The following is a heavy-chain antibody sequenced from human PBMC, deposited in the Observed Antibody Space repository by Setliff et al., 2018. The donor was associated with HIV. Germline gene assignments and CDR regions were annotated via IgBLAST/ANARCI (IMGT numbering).Heavy chain of an antibody. Sequence: NPSETLSLTCTVSGVSINSGNYYWGWIRQPAGKRLEWIGRIYSSGNTNYNPSLKSRVTISADTSKNQFSLRLKSVTAAETAVYYCARGRDGYNPGGGTFDHWGQGTLVTVSS. D-gene: IGHD1-1*01. V-gene: IGHV4-61*02. CDR3: ARGRDGYNPGGGTFDH. CDR1: GVSINSGNYY. CDR2: IYSSGNT. J-gene: IGHJ4*02.